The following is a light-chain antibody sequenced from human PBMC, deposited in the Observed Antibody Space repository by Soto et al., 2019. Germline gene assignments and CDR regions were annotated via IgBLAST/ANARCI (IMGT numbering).Light chain of an antibody. V-gene: IGLV2-8*01. CDR1: SSDVGGYNY. CDR2: EVS. J-gene: IGLJ2*01. CDR3: SSYAGISTLV. Sequence: QSALTQPASVSGSPGQSVTISCTGTSSDVGGYNYVSWYQQHPGKAPKLMIYEVSKRPSGVPNRFSGSKSGNTASLTVSGLQAGDEADYYCSSYAGISTLVFGGGTKLTVL.